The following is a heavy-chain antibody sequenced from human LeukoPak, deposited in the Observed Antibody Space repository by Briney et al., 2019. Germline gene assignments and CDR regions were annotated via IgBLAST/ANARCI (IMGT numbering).Heavy chain of an antibody. D-gene: IGHD3-10*01. V-gene: IGHV1-8*02. J-gene: IGHJ4*02. Sequence: GASVKVSCKASGSTFSSYDINWVRQATGQGLEWMGWMNPNSGDTGYTPRFQVRVTMTRDTSISTAYMEISRLRSEDTAVYYCARGPYGTGSHFDFWGQGTLVTVSS. CDR2: MNPNSGDT. CDR3: ARGPYGTGSHFDF. CDR1: GSTFSSYD.